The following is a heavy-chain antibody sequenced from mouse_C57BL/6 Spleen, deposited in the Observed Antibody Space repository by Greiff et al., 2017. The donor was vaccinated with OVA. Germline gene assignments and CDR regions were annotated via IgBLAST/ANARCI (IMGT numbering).Heavy chain of an antibody. CDR1: GFTFSSYA. J-gene: IGHJ3*01. V-gene: IGHV5-4*01. CDR2: ISDGGSYT. Sequence: EVKLVESGGGLVKPGGSLKLSCAASGFTFSSYAMSWVRQTPEKRLEWVATISDGGSYTYYPDNVKGRFTISRDNAKNNLYLQMSHLKSEDTAMYYCARDTRGPAWFAYWGQGTLVTVSA. CDR3: ARDTRGPAWFAY.